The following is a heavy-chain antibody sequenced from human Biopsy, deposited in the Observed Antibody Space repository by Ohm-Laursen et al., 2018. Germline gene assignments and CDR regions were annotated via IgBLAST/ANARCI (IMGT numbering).Heavy chain of an antibody. J-gene: IGHJ6*02. Sequence: GSSVKVSCKASGYNFGNYYINWVRKVPGQGLEWLGVVNPVAEATMYAQKFQDRITLTRDALTNTVYMDLTSLTSEDTAVYYCARESPLRLGVCGAIRCFKEVFGMDVWGQGTTVIVSS. CDR1: GYNFGNYY. CDR3: ARESPLRLGVCGAIRCFKEVFGMDV. V-gene: IGHV1-46*01. D-gene: IGHD2-21*01. CDR2: VNPVAEAT.